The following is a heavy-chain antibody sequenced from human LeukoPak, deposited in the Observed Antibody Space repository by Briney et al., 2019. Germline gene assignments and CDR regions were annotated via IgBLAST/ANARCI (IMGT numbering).Heavy chain of an antibody. D-gene: IGHD3-9*01. CDR1: GFIFRNYA. Sequence: GASLRLSCAASGFIFRNYAMSWVRQAPGKGLEWVSAITGSGDTTYYADSVKGRFTVSRDNSKNTLYVEMNTLRAEDTAVYYCARWGDYDILTGYYVSDFWGQGTLVTVSS. V-gene: IGHV3-23*01. CDR2: ITGSGDTT. J-gene: IGHJ4*02. CDR3: ARWGDYDILTGYYVSDF.